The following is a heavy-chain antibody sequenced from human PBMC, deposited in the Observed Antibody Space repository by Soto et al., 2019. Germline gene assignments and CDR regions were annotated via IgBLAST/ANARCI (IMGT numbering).Heavy chain of an antibody. V-gene: IGHV4-39*01. J-gene: IGHJ6*03. CDR2: IYYSGST. Sequence: PSETLSLTCTVSGCSISSTSDFWGWIRQPPGKGLEWIGSIYYSGSTYYNPSLQSRLTMSVDTSKNQFSLKLRSVTAADTAVYYCARGNLNYMDVWGKGTTVTVSS. CDR1: GCSISSTSDF. CDR3: ARGNLNYMDV.